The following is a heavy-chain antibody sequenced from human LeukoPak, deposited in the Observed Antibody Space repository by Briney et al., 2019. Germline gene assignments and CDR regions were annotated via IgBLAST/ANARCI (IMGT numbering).Heavy chain of an antibody. CDR1: GFTFSSYA. CDR3: ARDLLYYGSGSSVDY. D-gene: IGHD3-10*01. V-gene: IGHV3-23*01. Sequence: GGSLRLSCAASGFTFSSYAMSWVRQAPGKGLEWVSAISGSGGSTYYADSVKGRFTVSRDNSKNTLYLQMNSLRAEDTAVYYCARDLLYYGSGSSVDYWGQGTLVTVSS. J-gene: IGHJ4*02. CDR2: ISGSGGST.